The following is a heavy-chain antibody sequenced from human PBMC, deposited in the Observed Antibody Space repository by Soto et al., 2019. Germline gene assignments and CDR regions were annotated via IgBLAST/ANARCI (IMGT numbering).Heavy chain of an antibody. CDR3: ARYSAASGTYYFDY. D-gene: IGHD6-13*01. Sequence: SETLSLTCTVSGGSLSDSFWNWIRQPPGKGLEWIGEIHHSGISNYNPSLKSRVTMSVDTSKNQFSLKMTSVTAADTGVYYCARYSAASGTYYFDYWGPGTLVTVSS. J-gene: IGHJ4*01. V-gene: IGHV4-34*01. CDR2: IHHSGIS. CDR1: GGSLSDSF.